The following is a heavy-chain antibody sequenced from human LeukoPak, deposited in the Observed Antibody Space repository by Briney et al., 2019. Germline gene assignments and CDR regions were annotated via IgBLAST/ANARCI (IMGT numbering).Heavy chain of an antibody. V-gene: IGHV4-59*01. CDR3: TSGGMVSGDY. Sequence: SETLSLTCTVSGGSNNSYYWSWIRQPPGKGLEWIGYIYYSGSTNYNPSLKSRVTISRDTSKNQFSLKLRSVTAADTAVYYCTSGGMVSGDYWGHGTLVTVSS. D-gene: IGHD2-8*01. CDR2: IYYSGST. CDR1: GGSNNSYY. J-gene: IGHJ4*01.